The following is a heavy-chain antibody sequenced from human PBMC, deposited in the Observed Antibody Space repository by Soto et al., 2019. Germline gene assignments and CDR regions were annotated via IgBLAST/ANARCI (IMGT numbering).Heavy chain of an antibody. D-gene: IGHD2-2*01. CDR3: ARDGFLRYCSSTSCLDAFDI. V-gene: IGHV1-18*01. J-gene: IGHJ3*02. CDR1: GYTFTSYG. Sequence: GASVKVSCKSSGYTFTSYGISWVRQAPGQGLEWMGWISAYNGNTNYAQKLQGRVTMTTDTSTSTAYMELRSLRSDDTAVYYCARDGFLRYCSSTSCLDAFDIWGQGTMVTVSS. CDR2: ISAYNGNT.